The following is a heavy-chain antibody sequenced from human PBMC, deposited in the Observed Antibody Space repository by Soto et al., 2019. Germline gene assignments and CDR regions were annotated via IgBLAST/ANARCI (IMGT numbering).Heavy chain of an antibody. J-gene: IGHJ3*01. CDR2: LYWDDDK. V-gene: IGHV2-5*02. Sequence: QITLKESGPTLVKPTQTLTLTCTFSGFSLSSIGVGVGWIRQPPGKALEWLGILYWDDDKHYSPPLKSRISIAKDTSKDQVVLTLTNMDPVDTATYYCAHTIVVVPTAHDAFDVWGQRTMVTVSS. D-gene: IGHD2-2*01. CDR1: GFSLSSIGVG. CDR3: AHTIVVVPTAHDAFDV.